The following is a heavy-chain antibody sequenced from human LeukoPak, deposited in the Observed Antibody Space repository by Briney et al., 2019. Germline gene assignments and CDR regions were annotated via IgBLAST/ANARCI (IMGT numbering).Heavy chain of an antibody. CDR1: GYTFTGYY. D-gene: IGHD4-17*01. CDR2: INPNSGGT. Sequence: ASVKVSCKASGYTFTGYYMHWVRQAPGQGLEWMGWINPNSGGTNYAQKFQGRVTMTRDTSISTAYMELSRLRSDDTAVYYCARDPGDYGDYGRYYYYYGMDVWGQGTTVTVSS. J-gene: IGHJ6*02. V-gene: IGHV1-2*02. CDR3: ARDPGDYGDYGRYYYYYGMDV.